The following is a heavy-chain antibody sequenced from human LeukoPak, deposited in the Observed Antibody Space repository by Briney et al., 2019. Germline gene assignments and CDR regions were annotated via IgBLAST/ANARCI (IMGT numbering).Heavy chain of an antibody. J-gene: IGHJ4*02. V-gene: IGHV4-61*02. CDR1: GGSISSGSYY. D-gene: IGHD3-22*01. Sequence: SETLSLTCTVSGGSISSGSYYWSWIRQPAGKGLEWIGRIYTSGSTNYNPSLKSRVTISVDTSKNRFSLKLSSVTAADTAVYYCARTPAYYYDTLFDYWGQGTLVTVSS. CDR2: IYTSGST. CDR3: ARTPAYYYDTLFDY.